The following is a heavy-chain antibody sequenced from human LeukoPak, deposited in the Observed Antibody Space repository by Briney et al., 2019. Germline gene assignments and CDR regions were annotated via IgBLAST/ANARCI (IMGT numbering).Heavy chain of an antibody. CDR2: VIVGSGRT. J-gene: IGHJ4*02. CDR1: GFTFSNSA. D-gene: IGHD2-21*02. CDR3: AAELYGGIFGHCCSFAY. Sequence: SVKVSCKTSGFTFSNSAIQWVRQARGQPLEWIGWVIVGSGRTHYAQRLHDRLLITRDMATNVATLEVSSLTSEDTAVYYCAAELYGGIFGHCCSFAYWGQGTLVTVSS. V-gene: IGHV1-58*02.